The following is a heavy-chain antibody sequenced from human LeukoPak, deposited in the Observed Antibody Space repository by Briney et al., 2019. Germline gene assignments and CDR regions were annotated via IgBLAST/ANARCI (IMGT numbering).Heavy chain of an antibody. D-gene: IGHD5-12*01. V-gene: IGHV7-4-1*02. CDR3: AREMYSGYGIDRRYYFDY. CDR1: GYTFTSYA. J-gene: IGHJ4*02. CDR2: INTNTGNP. Sequence: ASVKVSCKASGYTFTSYAMNWVRQAPGQGLEWMGWINTNTGNPTYAQDFTGRFVFSLDTSVSTAYLQISSLKAEDTAVYYCAREMYSGYGIDRRYYFDYWGQGTLVTVSS.